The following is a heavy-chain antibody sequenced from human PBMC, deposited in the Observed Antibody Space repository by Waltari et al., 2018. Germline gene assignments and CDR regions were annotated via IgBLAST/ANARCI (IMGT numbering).Heavy chain of an antibody. CDR2: INHSGST. CDR3: ASGSSVQTEDY. CDR1: GGSFSGYY. Sequence: QVQLQQWGAGLLKPSETLSLTCAVYGGSFSGYYWSWIRQPPGKGLEWIGEINHSGSTNYTPSLKRRVTISVDTSKNQFSLKLSSVTAADTAVYYCASGSSVQTEDYWGQGTLVTVSS. J-gene: IGHJ4*02. D-gene: IGHD3-22*01. V-gene: IGHV4-34*01.